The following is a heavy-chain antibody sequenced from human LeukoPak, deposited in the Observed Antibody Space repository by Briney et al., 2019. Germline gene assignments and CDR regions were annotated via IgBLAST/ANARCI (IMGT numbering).Heavy chain of an antibody. J-gene: IGHJ5*02. CDR1: GVSFSGYY. CDR2: INHSGST. V-gene: IGHV4-34*01. CDR3: ARGVTMARRFDP. Sequence: PSVTLSLTCAVYGVSFSGYYWSWIRQPPGKGLEWIGEINHSGSTNYNPSLKSRVTISVDTSKNQFSLKPSSVTAADTAVYYCARGVTMARRFDPWGQGTLVTVSS. D-gene: IGHD3-3*01.